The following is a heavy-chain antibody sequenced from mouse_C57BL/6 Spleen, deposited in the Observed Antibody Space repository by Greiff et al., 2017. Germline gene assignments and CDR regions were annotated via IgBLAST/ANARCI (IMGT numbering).Heavy chain of an antibody. V-gene: IGHV2-3*01. J-gene: IGHJ3*01. CDR2: IWGDGST. CDR3: AKRYYGYDVFAY. CDR1: GFSLTSYG. Sequence: VQLVESGPGLVAPSQSLSITCTVSGFSLTSYGVSWVRQPPGKGLEWLGVIWGDGSTNYHSALISRLSISKDNSKSQVFLKLNSLQPDDTATYYCAKRYYGYDVFAYWGQGTLVTVSA. D-gene: IGHD2-2*01.